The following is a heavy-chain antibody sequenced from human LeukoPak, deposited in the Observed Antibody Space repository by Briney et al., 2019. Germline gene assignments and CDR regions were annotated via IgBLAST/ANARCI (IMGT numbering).Heavy chain of an antibody. V-gene: IGHV4-30-4*07. CDR2: RYDSGST. J-gene: IGHJ6*03. CDR3: AREGGCSSTSCYSDYYYYYMDV. CDR1: GGSVSSGGYS. Sequence: PSETLSLTCAVSGGSVSSGGYSWSWIRQPPGKGLEWIGYRYDSGSTYYSNPALKSRVTIVIDTSKNQFSLRLSSVTAADTAVYYCAREGGCSSTSCYSDYYYYYMDVWGKGTTVTVSS. D-gene: IGHD2-2*02.